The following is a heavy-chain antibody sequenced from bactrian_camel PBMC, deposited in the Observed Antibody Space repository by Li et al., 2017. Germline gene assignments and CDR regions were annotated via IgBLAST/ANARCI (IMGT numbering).Heavy chain of an antibody. J-gene: IGHJ4*01. CDR1: GYTYNRNC. Sequence: HVQLVESGGGSVQAGGSLRLSCAASGYTYNRNCMAWFRQTPGKEREWVAALYTGGGRPYYADSVKGRFAASQDFAVNTLYLEMNNLQTEDTAVYYCAACSSSTYYTDLYSYWGQGTQVTVS. CDR2: LYTGGGRP. V-gene: IGHV3S1*01. CDR3: AACSSSTYYTDLYSY. D-gene: IGHD2*01.